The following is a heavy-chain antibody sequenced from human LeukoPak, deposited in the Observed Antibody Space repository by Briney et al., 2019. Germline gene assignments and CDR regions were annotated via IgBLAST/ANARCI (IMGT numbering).Heavy chain of an antibody. CDR3: ARLWQWRYYFAY. CDR1: GGSFSGYY. D-gene: IGHD6-19*01. Sequence: KPSETLSLTCAVYGGSFSGYYWSWIRQPPGKGLAWIGEINHSGSTNYNPSLKSRVTISVDTSKNQFSLKLSSVTAADTAVYYCARLWQWRYYFAYWGQGTLVTVSS. V-gene: IGHV4-34*01. CDR2: INHSGST. J-gene: IGHJ4*02.